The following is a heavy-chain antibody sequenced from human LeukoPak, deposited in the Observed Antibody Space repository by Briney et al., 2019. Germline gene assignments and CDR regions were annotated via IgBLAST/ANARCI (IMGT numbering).Heavy chain of an antibody. CDR1: GYTFTRYD. D-gene: IGHD2-21*02. CDR3: ARDGGGDWTRGYYGMDV. V-gene: IGHV1-8*01. Sequence: GASVKVSCQPSGYTFTRYDLNWVRQATGQGLAWMGWMNPNSGNPDYAQKFQGRVTLTKNTSINPAYLELSSLSSDDPAVYYRARDGGGDWTRGYYGMDVGGEGTTVSVS. J-gene: IGHJ6*02. CDR2: MNPNSGNP.